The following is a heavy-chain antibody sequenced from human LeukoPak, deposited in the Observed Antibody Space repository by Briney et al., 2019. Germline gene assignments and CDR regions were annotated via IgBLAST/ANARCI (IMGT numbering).Heavy chain of an antibody. Sequence: SETLSLTCAVYGGSFSGYYWSWIRQPPGKGLEWNGEINHSGSTNYNPSLKSRVTISVDTSKNQFSLKLSSVTAADTAVYYCARRTHTAMVTIFDYWGQGTLVTVSS. V-gene: IGHV4-34*01. J-gene: IGHJ4*02. CDR3: ARRTHTAMVTIFDY. CDR1: GGSFSGYY. CDR2: INHSGST. D-gene: IGHD5-18*01.